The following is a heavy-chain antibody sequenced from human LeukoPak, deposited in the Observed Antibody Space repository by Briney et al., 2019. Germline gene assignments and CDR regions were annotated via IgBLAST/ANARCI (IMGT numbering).Heavy chain of an antibody. CDR1: GFTFSSYS. J-gene: IGHJ6*03. D-gene: IGHD5-18*01. CDR3: AREGYGYRYYYMDV. V-gene: IGHV3-21*01. CDR2: ISSSSSYI. Sequence: GGSLRLSCAASGFTFSSYSMNWVRQAPGKGLEWVSSISSSSSYIYYADSVKGRFTISRDNAKNSLYLQMNSLRAEDTAVYYCAREGYGYRYYYMDVWGKGTTVTVSS.